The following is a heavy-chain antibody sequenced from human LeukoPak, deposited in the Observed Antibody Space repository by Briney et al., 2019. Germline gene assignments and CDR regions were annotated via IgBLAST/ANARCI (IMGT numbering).Heavy chain of an antibody. CDR3: ARSGTTYYYDSGTRI. Sequence: GGSLRLSCAASGFAFSSYSMNWVRQAPGKGLEWVPYISSSSSIIHYADSVKGRFTISRDNAKNSLYLQMNSLRAEDTAVYYCARSGTTYYYDSGTRIWGQGTMVTVSS. V-gene: IGHV3-48*04. CDR2: ISSSSSII. CDR1: GFAFSSYS. D-gene: IGHD3-22*01. J-gene: IGHJ3*02.